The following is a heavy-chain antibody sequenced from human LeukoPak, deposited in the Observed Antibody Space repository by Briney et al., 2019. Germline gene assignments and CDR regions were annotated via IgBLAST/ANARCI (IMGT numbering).Heavy chain of an antibody. CDR2: IRSKANTYAT. CDR1: GFTFGDYA. V-gene: IGHV3-73*01. D-gene: IGHD3-10*01. J-gene: IGHJ4*02. CDR3: TTLWFGELIP. Sequence: GGSLRLSCTASGFTFGDYAMTWVRQASGKGLEWLGRIRSKANTYATAYAASVKGRFTISRGDSQNTAYLQMISLKTEDTAVYYCTTLWFGELIPWGQGTLVTVSS.